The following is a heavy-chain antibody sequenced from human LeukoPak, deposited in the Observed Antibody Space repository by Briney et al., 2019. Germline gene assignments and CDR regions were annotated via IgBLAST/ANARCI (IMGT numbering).Heavy chain of an antibody. Sequence: PSETLSLTCAVYGGSFSGYYWSWIRQPPGKGLEWIGEINHSGSTNYNPSLKSRVTISVDTSKNQFSLKLSSVTAADTAVYYCARHTRRSSGYYSTVYDAFDIWGQGTMVTVAS. V-gene: IGHV4-34*01. J-gene: IGHJ3*02. CDR2: INHSGST. CDR1: GGSFSGYY. D-gene: IGHD3-22*01. CDR3: ARHTRRSSGYYSTVYDAFDI.